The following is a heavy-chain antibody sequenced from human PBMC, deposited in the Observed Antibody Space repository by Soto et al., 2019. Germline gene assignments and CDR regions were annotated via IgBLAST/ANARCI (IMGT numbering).Heavy chain of an antibody. D-gene: IGHD6-6*01. Sequence: EVQLVESGGGLVQPGGSLRLSCAASGFIFRSYWMQWVRQAPGKGLVWVSWINSDGSSTSYADSVKGRFTISRDNAKNTLYLQMNSLRAEDTAVYYCASGGSSLTFDSWGQGTLVTVSS. CDR2: INSDGSST. J-gene: IGHJ4*02. V-gene: IGHV3-74*01. CDR3: ASGGSSLTFDS. CDR1: GFIFRSYW.